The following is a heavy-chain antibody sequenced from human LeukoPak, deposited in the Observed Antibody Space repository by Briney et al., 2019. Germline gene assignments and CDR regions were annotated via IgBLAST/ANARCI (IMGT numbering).Heavy chain of an antibody. CDR1: GVSISGNYY. J-gene: IGHJ6*03. CDR2: INHSGSS. D-gene: IGHD3-10*01. CDR3: ARVGDLFGAHRVRGLPPDYYYMDV. Sequence: SETLSLTCTVSGVSISGNYYWGWVRQPPGKGLEWIGEINHSGSSTYNPSLKSRVIISVDTSKNQFSLRLTSVTAADTGVYYCARVGDLFGAHRVRGLPPDYYYMDVWGKGTMVTVSS. V-gene: IGHV4-34*01.